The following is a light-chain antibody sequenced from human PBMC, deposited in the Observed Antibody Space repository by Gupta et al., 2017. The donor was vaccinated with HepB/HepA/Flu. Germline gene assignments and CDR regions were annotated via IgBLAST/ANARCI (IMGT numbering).Light chain of an antibody. Sequence: QSVLTQPPSVSAAPGQKVTISFAGSSSNIGNNYVSWYQQPPGTAPKLLIYENNKRPSGIPDRFSGSKYGTSATLGITGLRTGDEADYYCGTWDSSLGAGDVVFGGGTKLTVL. CDR2: ENN. CDR1: SSNIGNNY. J-gene: IGLJ2*01. CDR3: GTWDSSLGAGDVV. V-gene: IGLV1-51*02.